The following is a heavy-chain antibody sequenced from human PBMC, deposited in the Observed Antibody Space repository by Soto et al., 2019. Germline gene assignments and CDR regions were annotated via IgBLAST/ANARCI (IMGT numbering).Heavy chain of an antibody. CDR2: INAGNGNT. CDR3: VRGYDILTGYSQRDYYYGMDV. CDR1: GYTFTSYA. D-gene: IGHD3-9*01. Sequence: ASVKVSCKASGYTFTSYAMHWVRQAPGQRLEWMGWINAGNGNTKYSQKIKGRVTITRDTSASTAYNELSSLRSEDTAVYYFVRGYDILTGYSQRDYYYGMDVWGQGTTVTVSS. J-gene: IGHJ6*02. V-gene: IGHV1-3*01.